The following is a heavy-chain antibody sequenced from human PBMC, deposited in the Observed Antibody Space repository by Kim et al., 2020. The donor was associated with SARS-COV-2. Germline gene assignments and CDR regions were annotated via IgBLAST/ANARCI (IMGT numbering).Heavy chain of an antibody. CDR3: ARLDGGSYNLYYFDY. D-gene: IGHD1-26*01. V-gene: IGHV5-51*01. CDR2: IYPGDSDT. CDR1: GYSFTSYW. J-gene: IGHJ4*02. Sequence: GESLKISCKGSGYSFTSYWIGWVRQMPGKGLEWMGIIYPGDSDTSYSPSFQGQVTISADKSISTAYLQWSSLKASDTAMYYCARLDGGSYNLYYFDYWGQRTLGAVSS.